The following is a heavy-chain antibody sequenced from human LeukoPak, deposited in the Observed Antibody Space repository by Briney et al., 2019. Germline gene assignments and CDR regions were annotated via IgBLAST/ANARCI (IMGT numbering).Heavy chain of an antibody. Sequence: RESLKISCKGSGYSFTSYWIGWVRQMPGKGLEWMGIIYPGDSDTRYSPSSQGQVTISADKSISTAYLQWSSLKASDTAMYYCASPPRRYCSSTSCYGGWGRGTLVTVSS. CDR1: GYSFTSYW. D-gene: IGHD2-2*01. CDR3: ASPPRRYCSSTSCYGG. J-gene: IGHJ4*02. CDR2: IYPGDSDT. V-gene: IGHV5-51*01.